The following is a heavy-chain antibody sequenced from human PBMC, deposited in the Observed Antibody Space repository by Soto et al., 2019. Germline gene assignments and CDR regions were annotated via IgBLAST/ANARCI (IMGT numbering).Heavy chain of an antibody. CDR3: TIGRSRSGAARPRKYYDGMDV. V-gene: IGHV4-34*01. CDR1: GGSLSGHY. CDR2: INHSGST. J-gene: IGHJ6*02. Sequence: SETLSLTCVVSGGSLSGHYWSWIRQPPGKGLEWSGEINHSGSTNYSPSLKSRVTISEDTSANQSSRKRTAVTAADTAGYYCTIGRSRSGAARPRKYYDGMDVWGQGTTVTVSS. D-gene: IGHD6-6*01.